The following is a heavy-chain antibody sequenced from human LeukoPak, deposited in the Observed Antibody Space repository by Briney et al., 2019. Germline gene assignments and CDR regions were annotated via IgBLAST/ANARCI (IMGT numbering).Heavy chain of an antibody. Sequence: SETLSLTCTVSGGSISSSSYYWGWIRQPPGKGLEWIGEINHSGSTNYNPSLRSRVTISVDTSKNQFSLKLSSVTAADTAVYYCARASYRTYYYYYYYMDVWGKGTTVTVSS. J-gene: IGHJ6*03. V-gene: IGHV4-39*07. CDR3: ARASYRTYYYYYYYMDV. CDR2: INHSGST. CDR1: GGSISSSSYY. D-gene: IGHD1-26*01.